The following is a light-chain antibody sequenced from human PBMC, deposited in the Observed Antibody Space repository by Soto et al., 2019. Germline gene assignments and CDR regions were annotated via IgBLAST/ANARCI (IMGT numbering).Light chain of an antibody. J-gene: IGLJ2*01. CDR1: SSDVGGYNY. CDR2: DVT. V-gene: IGLV2-8*01. Sequence: QSALTQPPSASGCPGQSVTISCTGTSSDVGGYNYVSWYQQHPGKAPKLMIYDVTKRPSGVPDRFSGSKSGSTASLTVYGLQAEDEADYYCSSYAGSNNYVVFGGGTKLTVL. CDR3: SSYAGSNNYVV.